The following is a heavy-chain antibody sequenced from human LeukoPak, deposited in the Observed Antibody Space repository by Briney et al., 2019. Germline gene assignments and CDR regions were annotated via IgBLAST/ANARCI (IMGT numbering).Heavy chain of an antibody. Sequence: GGSLRLSCAASGFTFSSYWMSWVRQAPGKGLEWVANIKQDGSEKYYVDSVKGRFTISRDNSRNTLYLQMNSLRAEDMAVYYCAKDSSSAWFDPWGQGTLVTVSS. J-gene: IGHJ5*02. CDR2: IKQDGSEK. CDR3: AKDSSSAWFDP. V-gene: IGHV3-7*03. CDR1: GFTFSSYW.